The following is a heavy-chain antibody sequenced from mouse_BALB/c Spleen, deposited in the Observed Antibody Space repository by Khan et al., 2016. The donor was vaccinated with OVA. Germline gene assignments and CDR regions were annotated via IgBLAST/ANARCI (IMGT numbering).Heavy chain of an antibody. CDR2: IYPGDGDT. Sequence: QVQLQQSGAELARPGASVKLSCKASGYTFTSYWMQWVKQRPGQGLEWIGAIYPGDGDTRYTQKFKGKATLTADKSSSTAYMQLSTLASEDSAVFYCARTGGPDDGYVGYCDVWGAGTTVTVSS. CDR3: ARTGGPDDGYVGYCDV. D-gene: IGHD2-3*01. J-gene: IGHJ1*01. CDR1: GYTFTSYW. V-gene: IGHV1-87*01.